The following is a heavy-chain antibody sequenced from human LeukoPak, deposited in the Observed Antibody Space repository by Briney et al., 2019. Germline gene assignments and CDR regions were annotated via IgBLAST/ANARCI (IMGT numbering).Heavy chain of an antibody. Sequence: GGSLRLSCAASGFTVSNSYMSWVRQAPGKGLEWVSVLYSGGGAYYTDSVRGRFTISRDSSKNTLYLQMNSLRADDTAVYYCVGQTHKNYWGQGTLVTVSS. CDR1: GFTVSNSY. CDR2: LYSGGGA. V-gene: IGHV3-53*01. CDR3: VGQTHKNY. J-gene: IGHJ4*02.